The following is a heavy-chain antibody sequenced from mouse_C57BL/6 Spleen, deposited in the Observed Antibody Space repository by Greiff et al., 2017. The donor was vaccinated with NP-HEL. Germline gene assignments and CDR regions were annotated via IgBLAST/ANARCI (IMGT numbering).Heavy chain of an antibody. Sequence: DVMLVESGGGLVKPGGSLKLSCAASGFTFSSYTMSWVRQTPEKRLEWVATISGGGGNTYYPDSVKGRFTISRDNAKNTLYLQMSSLRSEDTALYYCARPPYYSNYVGFAYWGQGTLVTVSA. V-gene: IGHV5-9*01. CDR2: ISGGGGNT. D-gene: IGHD2-5*01. CDR3: ARPPYYSNYVGFAY. J-gene: IGHJ3*01. CDR1: GFTFSSYT.